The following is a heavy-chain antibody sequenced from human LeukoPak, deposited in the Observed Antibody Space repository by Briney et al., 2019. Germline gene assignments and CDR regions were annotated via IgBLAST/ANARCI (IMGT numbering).Heavy chain of an antibody. CDR3: ARVGVRGLAIRAFDI. D-gene: IGHD3-10*01. Sequence: SETLSLTCTVSGYSISSGYYWGWIRQPPGKGLEWIGYIYYSGSTNYNPSLKSRVTISVDTSKNQFSLKLSSVTAADTAVYYCARVGVRGLAIRAFDIWGQGTMVTVSS. J-gene: IGHJ3*02. CDR2: IYYSGST. CDR1: GYSISSGYY. V-gene: IGHV4-61*01.